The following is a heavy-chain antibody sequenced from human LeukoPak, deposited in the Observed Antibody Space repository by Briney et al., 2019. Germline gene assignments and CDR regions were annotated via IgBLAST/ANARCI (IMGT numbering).Heavy chain of an antibody. D-gene: IGHD3-16*01. Sequence: SSETLSLTCTVSGGSISSYYWSWIRQPPGKGLEWIGYIYYSGSTHYNPSLKSRVTISVDTTKNQFSLKLSSVTAADTAVYYCARGMMTYHYYIDVWGKGTTVTVSS. CDR3: ARGMMTYHYYIDV. CDR1: GGSISSYY. V-gene: IGHV4-59*01. CDR2: IYYSGST. J-gene: IGHJ6*03.